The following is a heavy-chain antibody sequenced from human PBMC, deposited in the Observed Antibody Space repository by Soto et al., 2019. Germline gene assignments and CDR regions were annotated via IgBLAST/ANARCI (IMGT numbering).Heavy chain of an antibody. J-gene: IGHJ4*02. CDR2: IIPILGIA. CDR1: GGTFSSYT. CDR3: ARAGISAPPLNY. Sequence: QVPLVQSGAEVKKPGSSVKVSCKASGGTFSSYTISWVRQAPGQGLEWMGRIIPILGIANYAQKFQGRVTITADKSTSTAYMELSSLRSEDTAVYYCARAGISAPPLNYWGQGTLVTVSS. V-gene: IGHV1-69*02.